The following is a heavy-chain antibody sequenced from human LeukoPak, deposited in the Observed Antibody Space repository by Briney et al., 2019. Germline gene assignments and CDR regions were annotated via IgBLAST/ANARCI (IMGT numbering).Heavy chain of an antibody. Sequence: SETLSLTCTVSGGSVSSGSYYWSWIRPPPGKGLEWIGYIYYSGSTNYNPSLKSRVTISVDTSKNQFSLKLSSVTAADTAVYYCARSHLWFGELLNYFDYWGQGTLVTVSS. J-gene: IGHJ4*02. CDR1: GGSVSSGSYY. CDR2: IYYSGST. CDR3: ARSHLWFGELLNYFDY. D-gene: IGHD3-10*01. V-gene: IGHV4-61*01.